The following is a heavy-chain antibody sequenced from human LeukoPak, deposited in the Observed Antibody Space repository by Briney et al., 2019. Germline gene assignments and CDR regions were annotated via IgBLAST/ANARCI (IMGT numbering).Heavy chain of an antibody. CDR2: IYHSGST. J-gene: IGHJ4*02. Sequence: PSETLSLTCTVSGYSISSGYYWGWIRQPPGKGLEWIGEIYHSGSTNYNPSLKSRVTISVGKSKNQFSLKLSSVTAADTAVYYCARDPGYSSSWNTPSFDYWGQGTLVTVSS. D-gene: IGHD6-13*01. V-gene: IGHV4-38-2*02. CDR3: ARDPGYSSSWNTPSFDY. CDR1: GYSISSGYY.